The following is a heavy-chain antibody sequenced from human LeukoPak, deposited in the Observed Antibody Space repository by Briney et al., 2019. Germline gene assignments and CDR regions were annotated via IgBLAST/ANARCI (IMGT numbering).Heavy chain of an antibody. CDR2: IYYSGST. D-gene: IGHD6-19*01. V-gene: IGHV4-59*08. Sequence: KPSETLSLTCTVSGGSISSYYWSWIRQPPGKGLEWIGYIYYSGSTNYDPSLKSRVTISVDTSKNQFSLKLSSVTAADTAVYYCARVRVAVAGVFDYWGQGTLVTVSS. J-gene: IGHJ4*02. CDR3: ARVRVAVAGVFDY. CDR1: GGSISSYY.